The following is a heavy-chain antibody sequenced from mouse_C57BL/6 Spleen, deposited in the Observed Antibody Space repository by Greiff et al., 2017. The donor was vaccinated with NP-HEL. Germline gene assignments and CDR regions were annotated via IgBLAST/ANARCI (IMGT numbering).Heavy chain of an antibody. CDR1: GYTFTDYN. CDR3: ARPSAYYYGSSLHFDY. J-gene: IGHJ2*01. D-gene: IGHD1-1*01. V-gene: IGHV1-18*01. CDR2: INPNNGGT. Sequence: DVQLQESGPELVKPGASVKIPCKASGYTFTDYNMDWVKQSHGKSLEWIGDINPNNGGTIYNQKFKGKATLTVDKSSSTAYMELRSLTSEDTAVYYCARPSAYYYGSSLHFDYWGQGTTLTVSS.